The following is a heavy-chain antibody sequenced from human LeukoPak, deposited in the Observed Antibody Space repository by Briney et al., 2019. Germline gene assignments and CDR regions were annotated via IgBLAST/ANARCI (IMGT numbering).Heavy chain of an antibody. CDR1: GGSFSGYY. CDR3: ARDFGGSGWYGAFDY. CDR2: INHSGST. J-gene: IGHJ4*02. D-gene: IGHD6-19*01. V-gene: IGHV4-34*01. Sequence: PSETLSLTCAVYGGSFSGYYWSWIRQPPGKGLEWIGEINHSGSTNYDPSLKSRVTISLDTSRNQFSLRLSSVTAADTAVYYCARDFGGSGWYGAFDYWGQGILVTVSS.